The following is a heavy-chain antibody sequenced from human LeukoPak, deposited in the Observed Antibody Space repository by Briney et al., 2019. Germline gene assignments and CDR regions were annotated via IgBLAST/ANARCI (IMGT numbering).Heavy chain of an antibody. J-gene: IGHJ4*02. V-gene: IGHV1-2*02. Sequence: GASVKVSCKASGYKLTCYYMHWVRQAPGQGLEWMGWINPNSGGTNYAQKFQGRVTMTRDTSISTAYMELSRLRSDDTAVYYCARVAGAYSNGWGRTLRYWGQGTLVTVSS. CDR3: ARVAGAYSNGWGRTLRY. CDR2: INPNSGGT. CDR1: GYKLTCYY. D-gene: IGHD4-11*01.